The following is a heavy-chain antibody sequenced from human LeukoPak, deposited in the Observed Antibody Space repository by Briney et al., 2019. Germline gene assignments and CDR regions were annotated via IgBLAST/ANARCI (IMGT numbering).Heavy chain of an antibody. Sequence: GGSLRLSCAASGFTFSSYEMNWVRQAPGKGLEWVSYISSSGSTIYYADSVKGRFTISRDNAKNSLYLQMNSLRAEDTAVYYCARFYGDETYFDCWGQGTLVTVSS. V-gene: IGHV3-48*03. J-gene: IGHJ4*02. CDR1: GFTFSSYE. D-gene: IGHD4-17*01. CDR3: ARFYGDETYFDC. CDR2: ISSSGSTI.